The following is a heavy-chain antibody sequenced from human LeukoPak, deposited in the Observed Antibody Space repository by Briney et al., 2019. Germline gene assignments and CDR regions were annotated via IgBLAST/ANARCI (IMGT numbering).Heavy chain of an antibody. Sequence: GGSLRLSCAASGFTFSSYWMSWVRQAPGKGLEWVANIKQDGSEIYYVDSVKGRFTISRDNAKNSLYLQMNSLRAEDTAVYYCARLLRYFDWLTRDDYYYYMDVWGKGTTVTVSS. CDR3: ARLLRYFDWLTRDDYYYYMDV. CDR1: GFTFSSYW. D-gene: IGHD3-9*01. CDR2: IKQDGSEI. V-gene: IGHV3-7*01. J-gene: IGHJ6*03.